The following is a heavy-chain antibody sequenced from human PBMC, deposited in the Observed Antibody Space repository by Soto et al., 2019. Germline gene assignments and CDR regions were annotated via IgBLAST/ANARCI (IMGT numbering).Heavy chain of an antibody. J-gene: IGHJ5*02. CDR2: IIPIFGTA. CDR3: ARGYSPHWFDP. V-gene: IGHV1-69*13. D-gene: IGHD1-26*01. CDR1: GCTASSYA. Sequence: SGKVSCKASGCTASSYAISWVRQAPGQGLEWMGGIIPIFGTANYAQKFQGRVTITADESTSTAYMELSSLRSEDTAVYYCARGYSPHWFDPWGQGTLVTVSS.